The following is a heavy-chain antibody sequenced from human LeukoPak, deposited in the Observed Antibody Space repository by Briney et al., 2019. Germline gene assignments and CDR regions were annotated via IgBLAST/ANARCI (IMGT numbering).Heavy chain of an antibody. J-gene: IGHJ4*02. CDR2: ISSSSSYI. V-gene: IGHV3-21*04. Sequence: GGSLRLSCAASGFTFSSYSMNWVRQAPGKGLEWVSSISSSSSYIYYADSVKGRFTISRDNAKNSLYLQMDSLRAEDAAVYYCAKAVAYYYDSSGYGAFDYWGQGTLVTVSS. CDR3: AKAVAYYYDSSGYGAFDY. CDR1: GFTFSSYS. D-gene: IGHD3-22*01.